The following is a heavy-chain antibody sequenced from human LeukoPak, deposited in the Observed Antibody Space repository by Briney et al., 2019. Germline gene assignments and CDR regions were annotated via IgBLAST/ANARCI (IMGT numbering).Heavy chain of an antibody. D-gene: IGHD1-26*01. CDR1: GFTFSSYA. V-gene: IGHV3-30*02. CDR2: IRSDGYHT. CDR3: AKPSGSGIDY. J-gene: IGHJ4*01. Sequence: PGGSLRLSCAASGFTFSSYAMHWVRQAPGKGLEWVAYIRSDGYHTYYADSVKGRFTITRDNSKNTMYLQMNSLRLEDMAVYYCAKPSGSGIDYWGRGIRVTVSS.